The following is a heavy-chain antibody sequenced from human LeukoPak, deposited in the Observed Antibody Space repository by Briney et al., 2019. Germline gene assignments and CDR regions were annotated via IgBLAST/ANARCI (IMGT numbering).Heavy chain of an antibody. D-gene: IGHD2-2*01. CDR3: AKHHIVVVPAASGNWFDP. Sequence: GGSLRLSCAASGFTFSSYGMRWVRQAPGKGLEWVAVIWYDGSNKYYADSVKGRFTISRDNSKNTLYLQMNSLRAEDTAVYYCAKHHIVVVPAASGNWFDPWGQGTLVTVSS. CDR1: GFTFSSYG. J-gene: IGHJ5*02. CDR2: IWYDGSNK. V-gene: IGHV3-30*02.